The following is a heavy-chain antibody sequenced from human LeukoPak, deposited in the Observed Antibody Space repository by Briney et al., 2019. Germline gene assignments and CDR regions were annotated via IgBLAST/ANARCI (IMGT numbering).Heavy chain of an antibody. D-gene: IGHD4/OR15-4a*01. J-gene: IGHJ4*02. CDR1: GFTFSSYS. Sequence: GGSLRLSCAASGFTFSSYSMNRVRQAPGKGLEWVSYISSSSSTIYYADSVKGRFTISRDNAKNSLYLQMNSLRDEDTAVYCARDQDYGDFDYWGQGTLVTVSS. V-gene: IGHV3-48*02. CDR3: ARDQDYGDFDY. CDR2: ISSSSSTI.